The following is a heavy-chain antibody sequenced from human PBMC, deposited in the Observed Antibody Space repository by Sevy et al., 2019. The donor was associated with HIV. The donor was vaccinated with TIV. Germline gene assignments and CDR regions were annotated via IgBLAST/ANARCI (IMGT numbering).Heavy chain of an antibody. CDR2: ISSSSTYT. D-gene: IGHD3-10*01. V-gene: IGHV3-11*06. J-gene: IGHJ5*01. CDR3: AREIREFLSPTCFDS. CDR1: GFTFSDYY. Sequence: GGSLRLSCAASGFTFSDYYMSWIRQAPGKGLEWIAYISSSSTYTNYTDSVKGRFTISRDNAKNSLYLQMNSLRAEDTAIHYCAREIREFLSPTCFDSWGQGTLVTVSS.